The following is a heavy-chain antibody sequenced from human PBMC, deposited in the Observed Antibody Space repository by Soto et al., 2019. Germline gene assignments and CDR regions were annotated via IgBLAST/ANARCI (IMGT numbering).Heavy chain of an antibody. CDR2: IIPIFGTA. Sequence: ASVKVSCKASGGIFSSYAISWVRQAPGQGLEWMGGIIPIFGTANYAQKFQGRVTITADESTSTAYMELSSLRSEDTAVYYCARGERYYYDTSGYFGFDYWGQGTLVTVSS. V-gene: IGHV1-69*13. D-gene: IGHD3-22*01. J-gene: IGHJ4*02. CDR1: GGIFSSYA. CDR3: ARGERYYYDTSGYFGFDY.